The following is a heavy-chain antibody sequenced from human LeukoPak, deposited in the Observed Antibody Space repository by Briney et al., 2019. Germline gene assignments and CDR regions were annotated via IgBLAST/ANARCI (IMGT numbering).Heavy chain of an antibody. Sequence: RRSLRPSCAPSGFTSTMFWMSWDRHAPGKGLEWVANIKQDGSEKYYVDSVKGRFTISRDNAKNSLHLQMNSLRAEDTAVYYCARGGYWGQGTLVTVSS. V-gene: IGHV3-7*01. CDR3: ARGGY. CDR2: IKQDGSEK. J-gene: IGHJ4*02. CDR1: GFTSTMFW.